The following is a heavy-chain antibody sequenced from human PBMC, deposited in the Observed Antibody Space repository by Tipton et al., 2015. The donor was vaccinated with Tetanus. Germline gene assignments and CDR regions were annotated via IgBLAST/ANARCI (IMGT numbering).Heavy chain of an antibody. Sequence: TLSLTCAVSGGSISSDYWSWIRQPAGKGLEWIGRFYTSGSTNYNHSLKSRVTMSVDTSKNQFSLKLSSVTAADTAIYYCARDGQPGYYSGMDVWGQGTTVTVSS. J-gene: IGHJ6*02. CDR1: GGSISSDY. V-gene: IGHV4-4*07. D-gene: IGHD1-14*01. CDR3: ARDGQPGYYSGMDV. CDR2: FYTSGST.